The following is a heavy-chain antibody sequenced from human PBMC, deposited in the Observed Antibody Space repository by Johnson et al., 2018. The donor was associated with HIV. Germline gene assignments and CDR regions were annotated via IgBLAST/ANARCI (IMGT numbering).Heavy chain of an antibody. CDR2: ISSNGGST. D-gene: IGHD6-6*01. CDR1: GFTFSSYA. CDR3: ARGGRGSSSGAFDI. V-gene: IGHV3-64*01. J-gene: IGHJ3*02. Sequence: VQLVESGGGLVQPGGSLRLSCAVSGFTFSSYAIHWVRQAPGKGLEYVSAISSNGGSTYYANSVKGRFTISRDNSKNTLYLQMGSLRAEDMAVYYCARGGRGSSSGAFDIWGQGTMVTVSS.